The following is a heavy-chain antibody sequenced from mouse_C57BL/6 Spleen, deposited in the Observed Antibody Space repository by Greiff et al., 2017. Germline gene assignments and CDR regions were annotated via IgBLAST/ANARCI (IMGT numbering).Heavy chain of an antibody. CDR2: IWSDGST. D-gene: IGHD1-1*01. Sequence: VKVVESGPGLVAPSQSLSITCTVSGFSLTRYGVNWVRQPPGKGLEWLVVIWSDGSTTYTSALKSRLSISKDNSKSQVFLKMNSLQTDDTAMYYCASGSSLSYAMDYWGQGTSVTVSS. CDR3: ASGSSLSYAMDY. J-gene: IGHJ4*01. CDR1: GFSLTRYG. V-gene: IGHV2-6*03.